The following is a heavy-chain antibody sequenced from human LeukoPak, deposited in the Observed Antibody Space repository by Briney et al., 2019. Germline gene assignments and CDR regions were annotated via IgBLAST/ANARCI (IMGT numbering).Heavy chain of an antibody. J-gene: IGHJ3*02. CDR2: IWYDGSNK. CDR3: ARIPDYGDYGVPDAFDI. D-gene: IGHD4-17*01. Sequence: GGSLRLSCAASGFTFSSYGMHWVRQAPGKGLEWVAVIWYDGSNKYYADSVKGRFTISRDNSKNTLYLQMNSLRAEDTAVYYCARIPDYGDYGVPDAFDIWGQGTMVTVSS. V-gene: IGHV3-33*01. CDR1: GFTFSSYG.